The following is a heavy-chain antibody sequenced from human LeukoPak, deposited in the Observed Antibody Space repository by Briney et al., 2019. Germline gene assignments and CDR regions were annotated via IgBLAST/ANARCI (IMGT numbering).Heavy chain of an antibody. V-gene: IGHV4-61*02. CDR2: IYTSGST. Sequence: SETLSLTCTVSGGSISSGSYYWSWIRQPAGKGLEWIGRIYTSGSTNYNPSLKSRVTISVDTSKNQFSLKLSSVTAADTAVYYCARGVPSVGAFDIWGQGTMVTVSS. J-gene: IGHJ3*02. D-gene: IGHD4-23*01. CDR3: ARGVPSVGAFDI. CDR1: GGSISSGSYY.